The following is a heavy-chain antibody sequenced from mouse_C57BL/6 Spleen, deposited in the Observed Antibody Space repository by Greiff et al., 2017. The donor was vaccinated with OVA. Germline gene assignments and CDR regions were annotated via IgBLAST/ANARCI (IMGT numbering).Heavy chain of an antibody. D-gene: IGHD2-4*01. V-gene: IGHV1-55*01. CDR3: ARGVYYDGAMDY. Sequence: QVQLQQSGAELVKPGASVKMSCKASGYTFTSYWITWVKQRPGQGLEWIGDIYPGSGSTNYNEKFKSKATLTVDTSSSTAYMQLSSLTSEDSAVYYGARGVYYDGAMDYWGQGTSVTVSS. J-gene: IGHJ4*01. CDR1: GYTFTSYW. CDR2: IYPGSGST.